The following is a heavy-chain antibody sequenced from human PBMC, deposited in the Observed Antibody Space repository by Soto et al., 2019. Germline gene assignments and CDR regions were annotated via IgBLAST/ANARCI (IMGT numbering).Heavy chain of an antibody. Sequence: GSLRLSCAASGFTFSSYAMSWVRQAPGKGLEWVSAISGSGGSTYYADSVKGRFTISRDNSKNTAFLQWSTLQASDTAIYYCAKMDYSPSSGNIHFFDYWGQGTPVTVSS. D-gene: IGHD3-10*01. J-gene: IGHJ4*02. CDR1: GFTFSSYA. V-gene: IGHV3-23*01. CDR3: AKMDYSPSSGNIHFFDY. CDR2: ISGSGGST.